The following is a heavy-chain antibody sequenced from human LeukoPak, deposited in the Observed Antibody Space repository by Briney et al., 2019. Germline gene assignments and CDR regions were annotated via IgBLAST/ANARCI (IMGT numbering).Heavy chain of an antibody. CDR1: GGSISSSSYY. V-gene: IGHV4-39*01. Sequence: SETLSLTCTVSGGSISSSSYYWGWIRQPPGKGLEWIGSIYHSGSTYYNPSLKSRVTISVDTSKNQFSLKLSSVTAADTAVYYCASSSWYGTYYYYYMDVWGKGTTVTISS. J-gene: IGHJ6*03. CDR3: ASSSWYGTYYYYYMDV. D-gene: IGHD6-13*01. CDR2: IYHSGST.